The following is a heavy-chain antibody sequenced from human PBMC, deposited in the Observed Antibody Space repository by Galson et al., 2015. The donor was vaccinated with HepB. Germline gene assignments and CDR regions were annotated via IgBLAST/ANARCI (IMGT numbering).Heavy chain of an antibody. CDR1: GGTIRTDG. CDR3: ASGSSWYGDY. J-gene: IGHJ4*02. Sequence: SVKVSCKASGGTIRTDGVSWVRQAPGQGLEWMAGIIPIFGTANYAQKFQGRVTITADASTNTVYLELSGLKSEDTALYYCASGSSWYGDYWGQGTLVIVS. V-gene: IGHV1-69*13. D-gene: IGHD6-13*01. CDR2: IIPIFGTA.